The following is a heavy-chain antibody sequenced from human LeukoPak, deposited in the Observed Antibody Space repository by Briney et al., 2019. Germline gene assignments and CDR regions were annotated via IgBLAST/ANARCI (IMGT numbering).Heavy chain of an antibody. Sequence: ASVKVSCKASGDTFTSYGISWVRQAPGQGLEWMGWISAYNGNTNYAQKLQGRVTMTTDTSTSTAYMELRSLRSDDTAVYYCARVHYYDSSGYYSQAGWYFDYWGQGTLITVSS. J-gene: IGHJ4*02. D-gene: IGHD3-22*01. V-gene: IGHV1-18*01. CDR1: GDTFTSYG. CDR3: ARVHYYDSSGYYSQAGWYFDY. CDR2: ISAYNGNT.